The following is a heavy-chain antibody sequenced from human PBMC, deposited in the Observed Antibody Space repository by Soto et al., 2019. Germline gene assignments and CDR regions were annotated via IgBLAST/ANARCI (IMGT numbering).Heavy chain of an antibody. CDR2: IYYSGST. V-gene: IGHV4-59*01. CDR3: ARMVTMVRGVITPIFDV. Sequence: SETLSLTCTVSGGSISSYYWSWIRQPPGKGLEWIGYIYYSGSTNYNPSLKSRVTISVDTSKNQFSLKLSSVTAADTAVYYCARMVTMVRGVITPIFDVWGQGTLVTVSS. J-gene: IGHJ4*02. CDR1: GGSISSYY. D-gene: IGHD3-10*01.